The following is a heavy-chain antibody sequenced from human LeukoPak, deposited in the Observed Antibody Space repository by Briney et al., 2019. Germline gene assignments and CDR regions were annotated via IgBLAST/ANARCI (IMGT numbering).Heavy chain of an antibody. CDR3: ARDKYYYGSGNWFDP. D-gene: IGHD3-10*01. CDR1: GFTFSSYW. V-gene: IGHV3-74*01. Sequence: GGSLRLSCAASGFTFSSYWMHWVRQAPGKGLVWVSRINSDGSSTSYADSVKGRFTISRDNAKNTLYLQMNSLRAEDTAVYYCARDKYYYGSGNWFDPWGQGTLVTVSS. CDR2: INSDGSST. J-gene: IGHJ5*02.